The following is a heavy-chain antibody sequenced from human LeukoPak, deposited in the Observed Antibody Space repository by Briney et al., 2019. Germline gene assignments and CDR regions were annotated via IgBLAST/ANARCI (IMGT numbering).Heavy chain of an antibody. CDR3: ADGGITTVTTPYGMDV. CDR2: ISGSGGST. D-gene: IGHD4-17*01. J-gene: IGHJ6*02. CDR1: GFTFSSYA. Sequence: GGSLRLSCAASGFTFSSYAMSWVRQAPGKGLEWVSAISGSGGSTYYADSVKGRFTISRDNSKNTLYLQMNSLRAEDTAVYYCADGGITTVTTPYGMDVWGQGTMVTVSS. V-gene: IGHV3-23*01.